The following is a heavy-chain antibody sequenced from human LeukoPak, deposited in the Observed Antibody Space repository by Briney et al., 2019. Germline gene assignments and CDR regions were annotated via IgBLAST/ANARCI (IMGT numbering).Heavy chain of an antibody. V-gene: IGHV4-4*07. J-gene: IGHJ5*01. Sequence: PSETLSLTCAVCGDSMTNYYWSWIRQPAGQGLEWIGHIYVSGRTNYNPSFKSRVSMSIDTSKKQFSLNLTSVSAADTAVYARDRWELTPAKGWFDSWGQGTLVTVSS. D-gene: IGHD1-26*01. CDR2: IYVSGRT. CDR1: GDSMTNYY. CDR3: DRWELTPAKGWFDS.